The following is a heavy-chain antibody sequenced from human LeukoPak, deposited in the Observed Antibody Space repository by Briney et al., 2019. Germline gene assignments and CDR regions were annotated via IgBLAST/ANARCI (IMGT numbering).Heavy chain of an antibody. D-gene: IGHD3-22*01. Sequence: SGTLSLTCAVYGGSFSGYYWSWIRQPPGKGLEWIGEINHSGSTNYNPSLKSRVTISVDTSKNQFSLKLSSVTAADTAVYHCARARYYYDSSGYHTPFDYWGQGTLVTVSS. J-gene: IGHJ4*02. CDR2: INHSGST. V-gene: IGHV4-34*01. CDR3: ARARYYYDSSGYHTPFDY. CDR1: GGSFSGYY.